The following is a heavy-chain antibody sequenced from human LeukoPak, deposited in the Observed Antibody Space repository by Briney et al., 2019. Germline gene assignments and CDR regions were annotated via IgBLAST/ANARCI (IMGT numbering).Heavy chain of an antibody. CDR1: GFTFSRNW. Sequence: GGSLRLSCAGSGFTFSRNWMSWVRQAPGKGREWVANIKQDGTEKYYLDSVKGRFIISRDNAKNSLYLQMNSLRVEDTAVYYCARDSDYSDYDWGQGTLVTVSS. V-gene: IGHV3-7*01. CDR3: ARDSDYSDYD. D-gene: IGHD4-11*01. CDR2: IKQDGTEK. J-gene: IGHJ4*02.